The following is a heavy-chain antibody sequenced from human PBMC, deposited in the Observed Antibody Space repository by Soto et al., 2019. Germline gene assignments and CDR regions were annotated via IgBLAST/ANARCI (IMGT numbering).Heavy chain of an antibody. V-gene: IGHV6-1*01. CDR2: TYYRSKWYN. J-gene: IGHJ6*02. CDR1: GDSVSSNSAA. D-gene: IGHD2-15*01. Sequence: SQTLSLTCAISGDSVSSNSAAWNWIRQSPSRGLEWLGRTYYRSKWYNDYAVSVKSRITINPDTSKNQFSLQLNSVTPEDTAVYYCARGAGRGYCSGGSCYSPYYFFGMAAWAQGTTVSVPS. CDR3: ARGAGRGYCSGGSCYSPYYFFGMAA.